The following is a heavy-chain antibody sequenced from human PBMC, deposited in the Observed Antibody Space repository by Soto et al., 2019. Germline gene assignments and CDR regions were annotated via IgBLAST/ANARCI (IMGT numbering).Heavy chain of an antibody. V-gene: IGHV3-74*01. Sequence: VWSLRLCCAASGFTFSSYWMHWVRQAPGKGLVWVSRINSDGSSTSYADSVKGRFTISRDNAKNTLYLQMNSLRAEDTAVYYFPRYRSGIGGWYQCSGNWCDRRGHGSPVTVSS. J-gene: IGHJ5*02. CDR2: INSDGSST. CDR3: PRYRSGIGGWYQCSGNWCDR. D-gene: IGHD3-10*01. CDR1: GFTFSSYW.